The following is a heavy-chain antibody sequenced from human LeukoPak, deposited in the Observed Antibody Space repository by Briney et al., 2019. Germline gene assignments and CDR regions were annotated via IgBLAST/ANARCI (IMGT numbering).Heavy chain of an antibody. D-gene: IGHD4-11*01. V-gene: IGHV3-33*06. CDR2: IWSDGTDK. Sequence: PGGSLRLSCATSGFTFSHYGMHWVRQAPGKGREWVAVIWSDGTDKYYGDSVKGRFTISRDNSKTTVYLKMNSLRVEDTAVYYCAKDAQRGFDFSNSLESWGQGTLVTVSS. J-gene: IGHJ4*02. CDR1: GFTFSHYG. CDR3: AKDAQRGFDFSNSLES.